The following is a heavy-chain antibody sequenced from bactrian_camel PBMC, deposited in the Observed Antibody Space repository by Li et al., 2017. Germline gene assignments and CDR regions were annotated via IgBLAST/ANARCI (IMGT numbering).Heavy chain of an antibody. CDR2: INSGGGST. CDR1: GFTFSNYD. J-gene: IGHJ6*01. D-gene: IGHD5*01. V-gene: IGHV3S40*01. Sequence: VQLVESGGGSVQSGGSLRLSCAVSGFTFSNYDMSWVRQAPGKGLEWVSSINSGGGSTYYADSVKGRFTISRDNAKNTVYLQLISLKTEDMAMYYCVKDQTPYGEGPNGDFGYWGQGTQVTVS. CDR3: VKDQTPYGEGPNGDFGY.